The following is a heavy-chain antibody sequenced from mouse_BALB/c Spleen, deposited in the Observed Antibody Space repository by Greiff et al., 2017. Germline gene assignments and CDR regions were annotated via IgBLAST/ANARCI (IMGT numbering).Heavy chain of an antibody. CDR1: GFTFSSYT. Sequence: EVKLMESGGGLVQPGGSLKLSCAASGFTFSSYTMSWVRQTPEKRLEWVAYISNGGGSTYYPDTVKGRFTIPRDNAKNTLYLQMSSLKSEDTAMYYCARQNDYDAMDYWGQGTSVTVSS. V-gene: IGHV5-12-2*01. J-gene: IGHJ4*01. CDR3: ARQNDYDAMDY. CDR2: ISNGGGST.